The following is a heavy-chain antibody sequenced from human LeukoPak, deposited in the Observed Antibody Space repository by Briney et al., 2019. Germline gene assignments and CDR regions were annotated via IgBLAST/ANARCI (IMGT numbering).Heavy chain of an antibody. D-gene: IGHD3-3*01. CDR2: MNPNSGNT. CDR1: GYTFTSYD. CDR3: ARVLKASYDFWSGSYYYYYMDV. J-gene: IGHJ6*03. V-gene: IGHV1-8*01. Sequence: ASVKVSCKASGYTFTSYDINWVRQATGQGLEWMGWMNPNSGNTGYAQKFQGRVTMTRNTSISTAYMELSSLRSEDTAVYYCARVLKASYDFWSGSYYYYYMDVWGKGTTVTVSS.